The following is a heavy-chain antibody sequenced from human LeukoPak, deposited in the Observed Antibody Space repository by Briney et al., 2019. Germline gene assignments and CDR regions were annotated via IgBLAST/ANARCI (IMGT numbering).Heavy chain of an antibody. CDR1: GYTLTELS. CDR3: ATERLQKDTIFGVVIYTFDY. V-gene: IGHV1-24*01. D-gene: IGHD3-3*01. J-gene: IGHJ4*02. CDR2: FDPEDGET. Sequence: ASVKVSCTVSGYTLTELSMHWVRQAPGKGLEWMGGFDPEDGETIYAQKFQGRVTMTEDTSTDTAYMELSSLRSEDTAVYYCATERLQKDTIFGVVIYTFDYWGQGTLVTVSS.